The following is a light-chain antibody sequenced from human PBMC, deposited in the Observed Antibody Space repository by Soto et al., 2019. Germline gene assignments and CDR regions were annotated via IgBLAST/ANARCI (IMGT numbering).Light chain of an antibody. CDR2: KVS. Sequence: DALMTQSPLSLPVALGQPASISCRSSQSLVYSDGNTFLNWFQQRPGQPPRRLIYKVSNRDSGVPDRFSGSGSGTDFTLRISRVEAEDVGVYYCMQGTHWPPTFGQGTKVDIK. J-gene: IGKJ1*01. V-gene: IGKV2-30*01. CDR3: MQGTHWPPT. CDR1: QSLVYSDGNTF.